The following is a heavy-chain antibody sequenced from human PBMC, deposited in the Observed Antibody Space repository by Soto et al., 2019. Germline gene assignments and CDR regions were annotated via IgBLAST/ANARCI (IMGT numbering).Heavy chain of an antibody. V-gene: IGHV3-23*01. CDR3: AQSLKKGYCSGGSCSKRSPDDAFDI. J-gene: IGHJ3*02. D-gene: IGHD2-15*01. Sequence: GGSLRLSCAASGFTFSSYAMSWVRQAPGKGLEWVSAISGSGGSTYYADSVKGRFTISRDNSKDTLYLQMNSLRAEDTAVYYCAQSLKKGYCSGGSCSKRSPDDAFDIWGQGTMVTVSS. CDR2: ISGSGGST. CDR1: GFTFSSYA.